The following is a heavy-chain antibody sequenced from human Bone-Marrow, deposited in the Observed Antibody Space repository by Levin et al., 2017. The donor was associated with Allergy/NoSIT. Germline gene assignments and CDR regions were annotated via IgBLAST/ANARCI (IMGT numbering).Heavy chain of an antibody. D-gene: IGHD2-2*01. CDR2: ISWDGGST. CDR3: AAGYCSSTSKGGWFDP. CDR1: GFTFDDYT. J-gene: IGHJ5*02. V-gene: IGHV3-43*01. Sequence: AGGSLRLSCAASGFTFDDYTMHWVRQAPGKGLEWVSLISWDGGSTYYADSVKGRFTISRDNSKNSLYLQMNSLRTEDTALYYCAAGYCSSTSKGGWFDPWGQGTLVTVSS.